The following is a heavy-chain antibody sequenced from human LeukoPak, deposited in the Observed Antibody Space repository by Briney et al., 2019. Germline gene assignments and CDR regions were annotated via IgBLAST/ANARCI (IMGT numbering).Heavy chain of an antibody. Sequence: PGGSLRLSCSASGFTFSNYWMHWVRQAPGKGLVWVSRANSDGSDTTYADSVKGRFTISRDNAKNTVYLQMNSLRADDTAVYYCARNFKFYYDWGSYHPIDYWGQGTLVTVSS. V-gene: IGHV3-74*01. J-gene: IGHJ4*02. CDR1: GFTFSNYW. CDR2: ANSDGSDT. CDR3: ARNFKFYYDWGSYHPIDY. D-gene: IGHD3-10*01.